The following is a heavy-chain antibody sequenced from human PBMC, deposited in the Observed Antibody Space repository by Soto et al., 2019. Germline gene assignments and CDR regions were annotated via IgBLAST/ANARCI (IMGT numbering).Heavy chain of an antibody. V-gene: IGHV3-23*01. J-gene: IGHJ6*02. CDR2: LSGSSRNT. CDR1: GLTFGNYA. Sequence: GGSLRLSCEASGLTFGNYAMTWVRQGPGRGLEWVSALSGSSRNTYYADSVEGRFTISRDNSKNTMYLEMNSLRVDDTAVYYCTTQFFLSSRKPPEDVWGQGTPVTVSS. CDR3: TTQFFLSSRKPPEDV.